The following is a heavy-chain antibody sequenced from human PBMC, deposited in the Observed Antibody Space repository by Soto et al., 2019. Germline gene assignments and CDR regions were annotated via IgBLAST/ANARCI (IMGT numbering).Heavy chain of an antibody. V-gene: IGHV3-11*01. CDR1: GFTFSDYY. Sequence: QVQLVESGGGLVKPGGSLRLSCAASGFTFSDYYMSWIRQAPGKGLEWVSYISSSGSTIYYADSVKGRFTISRDKAKNSLYLQMSSLRAEDTAVYYCARLDGNDYDSSGYYYYYYGMDVWGQGTTVTVSS. CDR3: ARLDGNDYDSSGYYYYYYGMDV. D-gene: IGHD3-22*01. CDR2: ISSSGSTI. J-gene: IGHJ6*02.